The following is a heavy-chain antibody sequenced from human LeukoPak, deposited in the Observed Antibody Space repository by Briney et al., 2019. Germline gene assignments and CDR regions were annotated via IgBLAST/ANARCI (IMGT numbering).Heavy chain of an antibody. Sequence: GSLRLSCAASGFTFSSYAMSWVRQAPGKGLEWVSAISGSGGSTYYADSVKGRFTISRDNSKNTLYLQMNSLRAEDTAVYYCAKDLNGVRIAVAGTSYWGQGTLVTVSS. V-gene: IGHV3-23*01. CDR2: ISGSGGST. CDR3: AKDLNGVRIAVAGTSY. D-gene: IGHD6-19*01. CDR1: GFTFSSYA. J-gene: IGHJ4*02.